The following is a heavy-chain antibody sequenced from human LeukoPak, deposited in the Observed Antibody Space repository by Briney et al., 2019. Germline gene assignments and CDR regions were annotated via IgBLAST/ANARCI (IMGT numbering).Heavy chain of an antibody. Sequence: PGGSLRLSCAASGITFSNYEMNWVRQAPGKGLEWVSYINPGGSNRFYAGSVRGRFAVYRDDAKKSVYLQMNSLRAEDTAVYYCASSRSSGWGPVDDYWGQGIMVTVSS. CDR2: INPGGSNR. J-gene: IGHJ4*02. D-gene: IGHD6-19*01. CDR3: ASSRSSGWGPVDDY. CDR1: GITFSNYE. V-gene: IGHV3-48*03.